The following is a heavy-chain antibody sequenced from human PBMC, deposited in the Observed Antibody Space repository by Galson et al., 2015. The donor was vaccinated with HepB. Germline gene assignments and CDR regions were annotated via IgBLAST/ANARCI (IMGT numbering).Heavy chain of an antibody. CDR2: ITPSGDNT. Sequence: SLRLSCAASGFTFSYYAMAWVRQAPGKGLEWISAITPSGDNTYSADSMKGRFFISRDNSQNTLFLQMNSLRAADPAISFCANVFPEKTDGWYRQALYYFDSWGQGTRVTVSS. J-gene: IGHJ4*02. CDR1: GFTFSYYA. D-gene: IGHD6-19*01. CDR3: ANVFPEKTDGWYRQALYYFDS. V-gene: IGHV3-23*01.